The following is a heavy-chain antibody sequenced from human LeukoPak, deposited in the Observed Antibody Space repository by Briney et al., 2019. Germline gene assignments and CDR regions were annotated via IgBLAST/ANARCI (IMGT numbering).Heavy chain of an antibody. Sequence: GGSLRLSCAASGFTFSSYAMSWVRQAPGKGLEWVSAISGSSGSTYYADSVKGRFTISRDNSKNTLYLQMNSLRAEDTAVYYCAKDGASMVRGVLFDPWGQGTLVTVSS. CDR1: GFTFSSYA. CDR2: ISGSSGST. J-gene: IGHJ5*02. V-gene: IGHV3-23*01. D-gene: IGHD3-10*01. CDR3: AKDGASMVRGVLFDP.